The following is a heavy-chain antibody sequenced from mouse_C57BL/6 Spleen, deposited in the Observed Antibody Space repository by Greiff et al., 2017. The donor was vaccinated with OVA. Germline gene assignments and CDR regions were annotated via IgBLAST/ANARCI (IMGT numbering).Heavy chain of an antibody. V-gene: IGHV1-69*01. D-gene: IGHD1-1*01. Sequence: VQLQQPGAELVMPGASVKLSCKASGYTFTSYWMHWVKQRPGQGLEWIGEIDPSDSYTNYNQKFKGKSTLTVDKSSSTAYMQLSSLTSEDSAVYYCARGYGSSSDYFDYWGQGTTLTVSS. CDR1: GYTFTSYW. CDR3: ARGYGSSSDYFDY. CDR2: IDPSDSYT. J-gene: IGHJ2*01.